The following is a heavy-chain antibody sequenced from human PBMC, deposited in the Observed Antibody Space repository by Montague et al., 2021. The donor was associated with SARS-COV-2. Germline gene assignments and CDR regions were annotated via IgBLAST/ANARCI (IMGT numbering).Heavy chain of an antibody. Sequence: SETLSLTCAVYGGSFSGHYWNWIRQPPGKGLEWIGEINHSGSTNNNPSLKSLVTMSVDTSKNQFSLKLSSVTAADTAVYYCARGARQGYGFRLGSFDYWGQGTLVTVSS. V-gene: IGHV4-34*01. J-gene: IGHJ4*02. CDR1: GGSFSGHY. CDR3: ARGARQGYGFRLGSFDY. D-gene: IGHD3-10*01. CDR2: INHSGST.